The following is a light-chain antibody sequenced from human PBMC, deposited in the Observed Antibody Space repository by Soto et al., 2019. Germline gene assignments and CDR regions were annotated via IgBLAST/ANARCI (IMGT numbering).Light chain of an antibody. CDR1: SSDVGGYNY. CDR3: SSYTSSTLYV. CDR2: EVS. V-gene: IGLV2-14*01. J-gene: IGLJ1*01. Sequence: QSALTQPASVSGSPGQSITISCTGTSSDVGGYNYVSWYQQHPGKAPKLMIYEVSNRPSGVSNRFSGSKSGNTASLTISGLQAEDEADYYCSSYTSSTLYVFGTVTTLTVL.